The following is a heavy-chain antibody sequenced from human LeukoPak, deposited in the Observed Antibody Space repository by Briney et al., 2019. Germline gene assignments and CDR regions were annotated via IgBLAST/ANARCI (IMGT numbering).Heavy chain of an antibody. J-gene: IGHJ4*02. CDR2: IYYSGST. V-gene: IGHV4-39*07. CDR3: ARGRSYFDY. Sequence: SETLSLTCTVSGGSISSSSYYWGWIRQPPGKGLEWIGSIYYSGSTYYNPSLKSRVTISVDTSKNQFSLKLSSVTAADTAVYYCARGRSYFDYWGQGTLVTVSS. CDR1: GGSISSSSYY. D-gene: IGHD3-10*01.